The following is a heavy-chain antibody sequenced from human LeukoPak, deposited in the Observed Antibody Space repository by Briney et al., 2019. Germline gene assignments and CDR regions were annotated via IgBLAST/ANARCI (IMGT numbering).Heavy chain of an antibody. D-gene: IGHD5-12*01. CDR3: ARDVFQGIVATINWYYGMDV. V-gene: IGHV1-18*01. CDR2: ISAYNGNT. Sequence: ASVKVSCKASGYTFTSYGISWVRQAPGQGLEWMGWISAYNGNTNYAQKLQGRVTMTTDTSTSTAYMELRSLRSDYTAVYYCARDVFQGIVATINWYYGMDVWGQGTTVTVSS. CDR1: GYTFTSYG. J-gene: IGHJ6*02.